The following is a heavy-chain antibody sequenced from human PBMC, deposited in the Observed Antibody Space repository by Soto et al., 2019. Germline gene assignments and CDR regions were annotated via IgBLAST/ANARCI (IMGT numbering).Heavy chain of an antibody. CDR1: GYTLTSYA. CDR3: ARDMVGSRDGYCISTSCSSWYDP. Sequence: ASVKVSCKASGYTLTSYAMHWVRQTPGQMLEWMGWINPSGGSTSYPQKFQGRITMTRDTSTSTVYMKLSSLRSEDTAVYYCARDMVGSRDGYCISTSCSSWYDPWGQGTLVTVSS. D-gene: IGHD2-2*01. CDR2: INPSGGST. J-gene: IGHJ5*02. V-gene: IGHV1-46*01.